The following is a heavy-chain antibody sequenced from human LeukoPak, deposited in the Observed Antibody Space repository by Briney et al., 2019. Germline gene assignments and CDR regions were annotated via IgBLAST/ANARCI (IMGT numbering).Heavy chain of an antibody. V-gene: IGHV1-18*01. J-gene: IGHJ4*02. CDR2: IEGVTSNSSDV. CDR3: ARYNSLFRGVTTSDY. Sequence: RASVKVSCKTSGYSFSNYGMSWVRQAPGQGLDGMGRIEGVTSNSSDVTYAPKFQDRVTMTTDTSTTTAYMELRSLRFDDTAVYFCARYNSLFRGVTTSDYWGQGTLVTVSS. CDR1: GYSFSNYG. D-gene: IGHD3-10*01.